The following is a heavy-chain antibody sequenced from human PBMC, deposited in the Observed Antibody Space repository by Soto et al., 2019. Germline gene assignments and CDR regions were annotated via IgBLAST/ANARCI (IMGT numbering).Heavy chain of an antibody. Sequence: EVQLLESGGGLVQPGGSLRLSCAASGFTFSSYAMSWVRQAPGKGLEWVSAISGSGGSTYYADSVKGRFTISRDNSKNTLYLQMNSLRAEDTAVYYCAKDLTGTFYYYYYMDVWGKGTTVTVSS. CDR3: AKDLTGTFYYYYYMDV. J-gene: IGHJ6*03. D-gene: IGHD1-1*01. V-gene: IGHV3-23*01. CDR1: GFTFSSYA. CDR2: ISGSGGST.